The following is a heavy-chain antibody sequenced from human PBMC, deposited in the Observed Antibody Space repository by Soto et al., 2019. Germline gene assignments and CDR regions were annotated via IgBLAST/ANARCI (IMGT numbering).Heavy chain of an antibody. Sequence: LSLTCTVSGDSISSGGSYWTWIRQHPGKGLEWIGYTYYIGSPYYNPSLQSRVTISVDTSKNQVSLKLSSVTAADTAVYYCARAGGTVAAINFYGLDVWGQGTTVTVSS. CDR3: ARAGGTVAAINFYGLDV. CDR1: GDSISSGGSY. J-gene: IGHJ6*02. V-gene: IGHV4-31*03. D-gene: IGHD1-26*01. CDR2: TYYIGSP.